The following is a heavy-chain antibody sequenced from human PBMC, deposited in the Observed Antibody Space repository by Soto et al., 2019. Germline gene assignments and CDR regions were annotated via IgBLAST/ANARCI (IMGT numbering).Heavy chain of an antibody. J-gene: IGHJ4*02. CDR3: ALTRRSALLEVAGPGFEY. V-gene: IGHV3-30*03. CDR1: GFNFGVFG. CDR2: LSYEGSEE. D-gene: IGHD6-19*01. Sequence: GGSLRLSCAASGFNFGVFGMHWVRQAPGKGLEWLSVLSYEGSEEYYADSVRGRFTISRDNSKNTLFLQMDSLRVDDTGVYYCALTRRSALLEVAGPGFEYWGQGTMVTVSS.